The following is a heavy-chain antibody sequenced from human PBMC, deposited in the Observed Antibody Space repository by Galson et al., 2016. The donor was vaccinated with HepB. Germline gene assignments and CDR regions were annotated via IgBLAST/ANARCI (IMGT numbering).Heavy chain of an antibody. Sequence: SLRLSCAASGFTFSNYSLNWVRQAPGKGLEWVSSISSSSTYIYYADSVKGRFTISRDNAKNSLYLQMSSLRAEDTAVYYCTRVYYDFWSGYSRYMDAWGKGTTVTVSS. CDR2: ISSSSTYI. V-gene: IGHV3-21*01. D-gene: IGHD3-3*01. CDR1: GFTFSNYS. CDR3: TRVYYDFWSGYSRYMDA. J-gene: IGHJ6*03.